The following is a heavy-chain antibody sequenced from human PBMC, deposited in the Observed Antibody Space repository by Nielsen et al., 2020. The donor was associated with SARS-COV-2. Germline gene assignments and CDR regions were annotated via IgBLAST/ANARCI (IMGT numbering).Heavy chain of an antibody. CDR1: GFTFSSYG. Sequence: GGSLRLSCAASGFTFSSYGMHWVRQAPGKGLEWVAVISYDGSNKYYADSVKGRFTISRDNSKNTLYLQMNSLRAEDTAVYYCARRKRIAAAGAAKYYYGMDVWGQGTTVTVSS. D-gene: IGHD6-13*01. CDR2: ISYDGSNK. J-gene: IGHJ6*02. V-gene: IGHV3-30*03. CDR3: ARRKRIAAAGAAKYYYGMDV.